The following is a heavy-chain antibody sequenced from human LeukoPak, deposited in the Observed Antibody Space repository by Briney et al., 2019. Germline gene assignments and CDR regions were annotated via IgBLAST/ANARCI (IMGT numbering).Heavy chain of an antibody. J-gene: IGHJ4*02. D-gene: IGHD2-2*03. CDR2: ISGSGGST. Sequence: GGTLRLSCAASGFTFSSYGMSWVRQAPGKGLEWVSAISGSGGSTYYADSVKGRFTISRDNSKNTLYLQMNSLRDEDAAVYYCAKDSHWILFDDWGQGTLVTVSS. V-gene: IGHV3-23*01. CDR3: AKDSHWILFDD. CDR1: GFTFSSYG.